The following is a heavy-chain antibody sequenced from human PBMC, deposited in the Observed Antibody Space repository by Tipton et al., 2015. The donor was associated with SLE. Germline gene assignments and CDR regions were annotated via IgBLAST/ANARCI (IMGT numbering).Heavy chain of an antibody. Sequence: SLRLSCAASGFTVSSNYMSWVRQAPGKGLEWVSVIYSGGSTYYADSVKGRFTTSRDNSKNTLYLQMNSLRAEDTAVYYCARDSPGGAAAGNDAFDIWGQGTMVTVSS. CDR3: ARDSPGGAAAGNDAFDI. J-gene: IGHJ3*02. CDR1: GFTVSSNY. CDR2: IYSGGST. D-gene: IGHD6-13*01. V-gene: IGHV3-53*05.